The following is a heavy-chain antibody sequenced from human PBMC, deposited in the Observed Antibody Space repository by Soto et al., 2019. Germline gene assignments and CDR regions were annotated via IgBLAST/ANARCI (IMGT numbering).Heavy chain of an antibody. CDR3: ARRQNFFDY. J-gene: IGHJ4*02. V-gene: IGHV4-30-4*01. Sequence: QVQLQESGPGLVKPSQTLSLTCTVSGGSISSGDYWSWIRQPPGEGLEWIGYIYSSGSTYYNPSLKSRSTTSVDTSKNQLSLKLSSVTAADTAVYYCARRQNFFDYWGQGTLVTVSS. CDR2: IYSSGST. CDR1: GGSISSGDY.